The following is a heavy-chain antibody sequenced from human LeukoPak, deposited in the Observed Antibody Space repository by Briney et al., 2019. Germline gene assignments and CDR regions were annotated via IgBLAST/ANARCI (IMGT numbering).Heavy chain of an antibody. V-gene: IGHV5-10-1*01. CDR3: ARRCSSNNCPFEY. CDR1: GYSFTSYW. CDR2: MDPSDSYS. D-gene: IGHD2-2*01. J-gene: IGHJ4*02. Sequence: GESLKISCKGSGYSFTSYWITWVRQMPGKGLEWMGRMDPSDSYSNYSPSFQGHVTISADKSISTAYLQWSSLKASDTAMYYCARRCSSNNCPFEYWGQGTLVTVSS.